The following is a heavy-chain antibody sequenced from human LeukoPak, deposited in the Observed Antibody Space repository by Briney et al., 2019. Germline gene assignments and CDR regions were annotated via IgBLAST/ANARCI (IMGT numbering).Heavy chain of an antibody. CDR2: ISSNGGST. J-gene: IGHJ4*02. D-gene: IGHD2-21*02. CDR1: GFTFSSYA. Sequence: GGSLRLSCAASGFTFSSYAMHWVRQAPGEGLEYVSAISSNGGSTYYANSVKGRFTISRDNSKNTLYLQMGSLRAEDMAVYYCARGYCGGDCSTFDYWGQGTLVTVSS. V-gene: IGHV3-64*01. CDR3: ARGYCGGDCSTFDY.